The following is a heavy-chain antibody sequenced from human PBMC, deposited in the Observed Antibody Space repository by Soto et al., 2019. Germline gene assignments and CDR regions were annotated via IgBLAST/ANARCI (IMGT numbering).Heavy chain of an antibody. CDR2: ISGSGGST. CDR1: GFTFSSYA. CDR3: AKGSLVGATDPDYYYGMDV. Sequence: GGSLRLSCAASGFTFSSYAMSWVRQAPGKGLEWVSAISGSGGSTYYADSVKGRFTISRDNSKNTLYLQMNSLRAEDTAVYYCAKGSLVGATDPDYYYGMDVWGQGTTVTVSS. D-gene: IGHD1-26*01. J-gene: IGHJ6*02. V-gene: IGHV3-23*01.